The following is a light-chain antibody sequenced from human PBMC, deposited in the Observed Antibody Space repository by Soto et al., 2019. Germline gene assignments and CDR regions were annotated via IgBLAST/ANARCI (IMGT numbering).Light chain of an antibody. Sequence: QSVLTQPPSASGAPGQRVTISCSGSSSNIGSNYVYWYQQLPGTAPKVLVYSTNQRPSGVPDRFSGSKSGTSASLAISGLQSEDEADYYCAAWDDTLSVWVFGGGTKLTVL. CDR3: AAWDDTLSVWV. J-gene: IGLJ3*02. CDR2: STN. CDR1: SSNIGSNY. V-gene: IGLV1-47*02.